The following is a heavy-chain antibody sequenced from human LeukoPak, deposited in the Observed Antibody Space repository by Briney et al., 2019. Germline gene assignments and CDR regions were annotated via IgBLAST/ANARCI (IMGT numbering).Heavy chain of an antibody. CDR2: INPNSGGT. Sequence: ASVKVSCKASGYTFTGYYMHWVRQAPGQGREWMGWINPNSGGTNYAQKFQGRVTMTRDTSVSTAYMELSRLRSDDTAVYYCARPITMVRGVIIVSDAFDIWGQGIMVTVSS. CDR1: GYTFTGYY. J-gene: IGHJ3*02. CDR3: ARPITMVRGVIIVSDAFDI. D-gene: IGHD3-10*01. V-gene: IGHV1-2*02.